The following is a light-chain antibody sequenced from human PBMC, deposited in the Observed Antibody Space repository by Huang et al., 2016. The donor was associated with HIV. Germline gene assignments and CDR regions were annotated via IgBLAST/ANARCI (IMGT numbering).Light chain of an antibody. Sequence: DIQLTQSPSSLSASVGDRITITCRASQSISNYLNWYQHEPVKAPKILIFAASSLQGGVPSRFSGSGSRTDFTLTISSLQLEDFATYYCQQSYIAPYSFSQGTRLEIK. V-gene: IGKV1-39*01. CDR1: QSISNY. J-gene: IGKJ2*03. CDR2: AAS. CDR3: QQSYIAPYS.